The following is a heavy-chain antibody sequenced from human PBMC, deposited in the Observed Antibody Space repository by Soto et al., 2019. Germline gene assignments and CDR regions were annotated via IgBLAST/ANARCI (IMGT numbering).Heavy chain of an antibody. CDR3: ARARTRLSRYYYYMDV. D-gene: IGHD3-16*01. CDR1: GGTFSSYT. V-gene: IGHV1-69*02. J-gene: IGHJ6*03. CDR2: IIPILGIA. Sequence: SVKVSCKASGGTFSSYTISWVRQAPGQGLEWMGRIIPILGIANYAQKFQGRVTITADKSTSTAYMELSSLRSEDTAVYYCARARTRLSRYYYYMDVRGKGTTVTVSS.